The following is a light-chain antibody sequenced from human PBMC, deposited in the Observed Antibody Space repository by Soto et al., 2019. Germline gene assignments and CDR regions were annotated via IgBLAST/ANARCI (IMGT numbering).Light chain of an antibody. J-gene: IGKJ5*01. Sequence: EIVMTHSPATLSVSTRARATLSFRASQSVSSNLAWYQQKPGQAPRPLIYGASTRATGIPARFSGSGSGTEFTLTISSLQSEDFAVYYCQQYNNWPPFTFGQGTRLEN. CDR3: QQYNNWPPFT. V-gene: IGKV3-15*01. CDR1: QSVSSN. CDR2: GAS.